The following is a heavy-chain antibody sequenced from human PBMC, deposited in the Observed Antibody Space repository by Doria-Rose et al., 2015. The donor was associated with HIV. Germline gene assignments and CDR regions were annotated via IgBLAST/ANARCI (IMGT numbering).Heavy chain of an antibody. D-gene: IGHD6-13*01. CDR3: ARIKSSRWYHKYYFDF. V-gene: IGHV2-26*01. CDR1: GVSLSSPGMG. CDR2: IFSYDER. Sequence: QITLKESGPVLVKPTETLTLTCTVSGVSLSSPGMGVSWIRQPPGKALEWLANIFSYDERSYRTSLKSRLSSYRGTAKCQVVLTMTGMAPVDTATYYCARIKSSRWYHKYYFDFWGQGTLVIVSA. J-gene: IGHJ4*02.